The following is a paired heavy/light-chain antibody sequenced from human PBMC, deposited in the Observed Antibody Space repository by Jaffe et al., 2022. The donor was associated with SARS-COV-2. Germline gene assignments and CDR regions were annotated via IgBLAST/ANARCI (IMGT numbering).Light chain of an antibody. CDR2: QAS. CDR3: QQYNSYSWT. V-gene: IGKV1-5*03. CDR1: QSISSW. J-gene: IGKJ1*01. Sequence: DIQMTQSPSTLSASIGDRVTITCRASQSISSWLAWYQQKPGKAPKLLIYQASSLESGVPSRFSGSGSGTEFTLTISSLQADDFATYYCQQYNSYSWTFGQGTKVEIK.
Heavy chain of an antibody. D-gene: IGHD1-26*01. J-gene: IGHJ4*02. CDR2: ISGSGGST. V-gene: IGHV3-23*04. CDR3: AKDRGSYRLFDY. CDR1: GFTFSSNG. Sequence: EVQLVESGGPLVQPGESLRLSCAASGFTFSSNGMNWVRQAPGKGLEWVSAISGSGGSTHYADSVKGRFTISKDNSKNTLYLQMNSLRAEDTAVYYCAKDRGSYRLFDYWGQGILVTVSS.